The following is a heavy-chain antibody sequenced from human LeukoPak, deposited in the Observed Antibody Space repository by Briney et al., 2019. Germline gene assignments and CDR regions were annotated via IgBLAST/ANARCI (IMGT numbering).Heavy chain of an antibody. Sequence: GGSLRLSCAASGLTFSSYAMSWVRQAPGKGLEWVSGISSSGGSTYYADSVKGRFTISRDNSKNTLYLQMNSLRAEDTAVYYCASGSGWYCDYWGQGTLVTVSS. V-gene: IGHV3-23*01. D-gene: IGHD6-19*01. CDR1: GLTFSSYA. CDR2: ISSSGGST. J-gene: IGHJ4*02. CDR3: ASGSGWYCDY.